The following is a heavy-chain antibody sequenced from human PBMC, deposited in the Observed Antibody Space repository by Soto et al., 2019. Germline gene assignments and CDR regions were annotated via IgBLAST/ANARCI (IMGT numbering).Heavy chain of an antibody. CDR2: ISFDGSNK. Sequence: ESGGGVVQPGRSLRLSCAASGFTFSSYAMHWVRQAPGKGLEWVAVISFDGSNKYYADSVKGRFTISRDNSKNTLYLQMNSLRAEDTAVYYCARGAVAVAGTAGSGYGMDVWGQGTTVTVSS. CDR3: ARGAVAVAGTAGSGYGMDV. J-gene: IGHJ6*02. D-gene: IGHD6-19*01. CDR1: GFTFSSYA. V-gene: IGHV3-30-3*01.